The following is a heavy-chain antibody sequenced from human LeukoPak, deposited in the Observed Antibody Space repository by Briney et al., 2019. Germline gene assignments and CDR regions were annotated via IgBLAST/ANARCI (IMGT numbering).Heavy chain of an antibody. V-gene: IGHV3-23*01. CDR3: AKVLTIALGAFDI. J-gene: IGHJ3*02. Sequence: QPGGSLRLSCAASGFTFSSYAITLVRQAPGKGLEFFSALSGGGSSTYYADSVKGRFTISRDNSKNTLFLQMNSLRAEDTAVYYCAKVLTIALGAFDIWGQGTMVTVSS. CDR2: LSGGGSST. D-gene: IGHD5-24*01. CDR1: GFTFSSYA.